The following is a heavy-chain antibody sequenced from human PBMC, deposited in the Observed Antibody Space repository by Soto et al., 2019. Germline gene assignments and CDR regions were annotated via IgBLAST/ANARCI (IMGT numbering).Heavy chain of an antibody. CDR2: IKSKTDGGTT. J-gene: IGHJ4*02. D-gene: IGHD3-22*01. Sequence: GGSLRLSCAASGFTFSNAWMSWVRQAPGKGLEWVGRIKSKTDGGTTDYAAPVKGRFTISRDDSKNTLYLQMNSLKTEDTAVYFCTTDPTAYYYDSSGPPQFDYWGQGTLVTVSS. CDR1: GFTFSNAW. V-gene: IGHV3-15*01. CDR3: TTDPTAYYYDSSGPPQFDY.